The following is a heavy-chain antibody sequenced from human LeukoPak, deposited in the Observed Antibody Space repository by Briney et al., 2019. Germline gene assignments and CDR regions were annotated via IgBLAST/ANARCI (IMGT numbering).Heavy chain of an antibody. CDR1: GDSFSSHY. J-gene: IGHJ3*02. CDR3: ARDLVTVTKGFDI. CDR2: ISYIGTT. Sequence: SETLSLTCAVSGDSFSSHYWTWIRQPPGRGLEWIAYISYIGTTNYNPSLKSRVTISIDTSKNQFSLKLSSVTTADTAVYYCARDLVTVTKGFDIWGLGTMVSVSS. V-gene: IGHV4-59*11. D-gene: IGHD4-17*01.